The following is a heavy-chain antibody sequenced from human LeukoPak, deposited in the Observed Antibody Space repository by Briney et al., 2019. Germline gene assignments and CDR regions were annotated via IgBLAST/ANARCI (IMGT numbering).Heavy chain of an antibody. Sequence: GGSLRLSCAAHAFNFSRYGMHWVRQAPGKGLDWVAVIWYDGSNEYYADSVKGRFTITRDNSKNILYLQMNSLRAEDTAVYYCARDGGSGSWNYIDYWGQGTLVTVSS. CDR1: AFNFSRYG. V-gene: IGHV3-33*01. CDR2: IWYDGSNE. J-gene: IGHJ4*02. CDR3: ARDGGSGSWNYIDY. D-gene: IGHD3-10*01.